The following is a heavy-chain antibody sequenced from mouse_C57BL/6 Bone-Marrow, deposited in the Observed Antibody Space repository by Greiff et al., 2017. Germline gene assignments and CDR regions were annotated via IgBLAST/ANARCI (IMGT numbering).Heavy chain of an antibody. D-gene: IGHD1-1*01. CDR1: GFTFSSYG. Sequence: EVQLVESGGDLVKPGGSLKLSCAASGFTFSSYGMSWVRQTPDKRLEWVATISSGGSYTYYPDSVKGRFTISRDNAKNTLYLQMSSLKSEDTAMYYCAKITTVVADYAMDYWGQGTSVTVSS. J-gene: IGHJ4*01. CDR3: AKITTVVADYAMDY. CDR2: ISSGGSYT. V-gene: IGHV5-6*01.